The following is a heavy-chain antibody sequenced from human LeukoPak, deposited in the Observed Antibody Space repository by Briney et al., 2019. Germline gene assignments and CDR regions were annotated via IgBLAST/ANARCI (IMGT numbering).Heavy chain of an antibody. CDR3: ATGPQYYYDSSGYFAY. J-gene: IGHJ4*02. CDR2: MNPNSGNT. Sequence: ASVKVSCKASGYTFTSYDINWVRQATGQGLEWMGWMNPNSGNTGYAQKFQGRVTMTRNTSISTAYMELSSLRSEDTAVYYCATGPQYYYDSSGYFAYWGQGTLVTVSS. V-gene: IGHV1-8*01. CDR1: GYTFTSYD. D-gene: IGHD3-22*01.